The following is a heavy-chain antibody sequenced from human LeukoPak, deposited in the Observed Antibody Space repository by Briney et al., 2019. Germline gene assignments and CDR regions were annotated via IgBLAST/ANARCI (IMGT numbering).Heavy chain of an antibody. D-gene: IGHD3-3*01. CDR3: ARADYDFWSGYLALDY. CDR2: IYYSGST. Sequence: PSETLSLTCTVSGGSISSYYWSWIRQPPGKGLEWIGYIYYSGSTNYNPSLKSRVTISVDTSKNQFSLKLSSVTAADTAVYYCARADYDFWSGYLALDYWGQGTLVTVSS. V-gene: IGHV4-59*01. J-gene: IGHJ4*02. CDR1: GGSISSYY.